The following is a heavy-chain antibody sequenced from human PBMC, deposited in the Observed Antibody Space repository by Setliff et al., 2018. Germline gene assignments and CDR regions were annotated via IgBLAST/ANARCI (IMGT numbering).Heavy chain of an antibody. Sequence: SETLSLTCTVSGGSISSGDYYWSWIRQPPGKGLEWIGYIYYSGSTYYSPSLKSRVTISVDTSKNQFSLKLSSVTAADTAVYYCVRAGWLAQGGFDYWGQGTLVTVSS. V-gene: IGHV4-30-4*08. J-gene: IGHJ4*02. CDR1: GGSISSGDYY. CDR2: IYYSGST. D-gene: IGHD5-12*01. CDR3: VRAGWLAQGGFDY.